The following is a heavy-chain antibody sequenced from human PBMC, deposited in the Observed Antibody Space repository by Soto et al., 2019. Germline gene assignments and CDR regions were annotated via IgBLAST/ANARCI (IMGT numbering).Heavy chain of an antibody. J-gene: IGHJ5*02. V-gene: IGHV4-39*01. CDR2: IYYSGST. CDR1: GGSISSSSYY. CDR3: ARHAGSSSWSINWFDP. Sequence: SETLSLTCTVSGGSISSSSYYWGWIRQPPGKGLEWIGSIYYSGSTYYNTSLKSRVTISVDTSKNQFSLKLSSVTAADTAVYYCARHAGSSSWSINWFDPWGQGTLVTVSS. D-gene: IGHD6-13*01.